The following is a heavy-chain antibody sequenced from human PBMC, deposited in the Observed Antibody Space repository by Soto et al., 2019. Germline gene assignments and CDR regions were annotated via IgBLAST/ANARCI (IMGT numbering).Heavy chain of an antibody. Sequence: SGPTLVNPTETLTVTCTFSGFSLTIPGMCVSWIRQSPGKALEWLALIERGDDDKYYSTSLKTRLTISKDTRKNQVVLTMANMDPADTATYYCARSIRGTRRFNGMDVWGQGTTVTVSS. CDR1: GFSLTIPGMC. V-gene: IGHV2-70*13. J-gene: IGHJ6*02. CDR2: IERGDDDK. D-gene: IGHD1-20*01. CDR3: ARSIRGTRRFNGMDV.